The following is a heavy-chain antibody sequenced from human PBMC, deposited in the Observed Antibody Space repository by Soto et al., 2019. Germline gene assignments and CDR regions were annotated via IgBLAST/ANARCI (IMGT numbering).Heavy chain of an antibody. CDR3: ARDGTYSSSWRDFDF. Sequence: QVQLVESGGGVVQPGRSLRLSCAASGFTFSSYVMHWVRQAPGKGLEWVAVISYDGSNKYYADSVKGRFTISRDNSKNTLYLQMNSLRAEDTAVYYCARDGTYSSSWRDFDFWGQGTLVTVSS. J-gene: IGHJ4*02. D-gene: IGHD6-13*01. CDR1: GFTFSSYV. CDR2: ISYDGSNK. V-gene: IGHV3-30-3*01.